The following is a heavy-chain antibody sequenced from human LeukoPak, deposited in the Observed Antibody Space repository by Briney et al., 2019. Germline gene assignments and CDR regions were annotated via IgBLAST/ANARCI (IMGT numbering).Heavy chain of an antibody. CDR2: ISYDGSDK. Sequence: PGGSLRLSCAASGFTFSIYGMHWVRQAPGKGLEWVAVISYDGSDKFYADSVKGRFTISRDNSKNTLYLQMNSLRAEDTAVYYRARDLGVAAHPYIDYWGQGTLVTVSS. V-gene: IGHV3-30*03. J-gene: IGHJ4*02. CDR3: ARDLGVAAHPYIDY. CDR1: GFTFSIYG. D-gene: IGHD6-19*01.